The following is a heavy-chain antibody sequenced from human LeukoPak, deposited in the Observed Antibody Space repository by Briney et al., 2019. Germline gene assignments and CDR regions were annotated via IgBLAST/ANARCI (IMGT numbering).Heavy chain of an antibody. CDR2: INPNSGGT. CDR1: GYTFTDFTDYY. Sequence: ASVKVSFRASGYTFTDFTDYYIHWVRQTPGQGLEWMGWINPNSGGTYYAHKFQGRVTMTRYTSTTTVYMELNRLTSDDAVVYFCVRVSTGWYFDYWGQGTLVSVSS. CDR3: VRVSTGWYFDY. J-gene: IGHJ4*02. V-gene: IGHV1-2*02. D-gene: IGHD6-19*01.